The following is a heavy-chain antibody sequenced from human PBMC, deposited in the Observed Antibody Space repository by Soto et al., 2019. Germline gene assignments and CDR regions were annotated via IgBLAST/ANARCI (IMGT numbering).Heavy chain of an antibody. J-gene: IGHJ6*02. CDR1: VYTFTIYA. V-gene: IGHV1-3*01. Sequence: ASVKVSCKASVYTFTIYAIHWVPQAPGQRLEWMGWINAGNGNTKYSQKFQGRVTITRDTSASTAYMELSSLRSEDTAVYYCARMNLIFGVVITNYGMDVWGQGTTVTVSS. CDR2: INAGNGNT. CDR3: ARMNLIFGVVITNYGMDV. D-gene: IGHD3-3*01.